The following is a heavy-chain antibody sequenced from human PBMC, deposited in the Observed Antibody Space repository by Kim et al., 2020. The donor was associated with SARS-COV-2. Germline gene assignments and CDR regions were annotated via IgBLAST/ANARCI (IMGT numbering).Heavy chain of an antibody. V-gene: IGHV4-39*01. Sequence: SETLSLTCTVSGGSISSSSYYWGWIRQPPGKGLEWIGSIYYSGSTYYNPSLKSRVTISVDTSKNQFSLKLSSVTAADTAVYYCAGQWTTVAQYYYYGMDVWGQGTTVTVSS. J-gene: IGHJ6*02. CDR1: GGSISSSSYY. CDR3: AGQWTTVAQYYYYGMDV. D-gene: IGHD4-17*01. CDR2: IYYSGST.